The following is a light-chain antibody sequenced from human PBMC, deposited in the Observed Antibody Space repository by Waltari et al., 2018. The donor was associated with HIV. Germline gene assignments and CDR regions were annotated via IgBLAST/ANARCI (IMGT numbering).Light chain of an antibody. V-gene: IGLV2-23*02. CDR3: CSYAGSSTLV. CDR1: SSDVGGYNY. Sequence: QSALTQPASVSGSPGQSITISCTGTSSDVGGYNYVSWYQQHPGKAPKLLFYDVSKRPSGVSNPFSGSKSGNTASLTISGLQAEDEADYYCCSYAGSSTLVFGGGTKLTVL. CDR2: DVS. J-gene: IGLJ2*01.